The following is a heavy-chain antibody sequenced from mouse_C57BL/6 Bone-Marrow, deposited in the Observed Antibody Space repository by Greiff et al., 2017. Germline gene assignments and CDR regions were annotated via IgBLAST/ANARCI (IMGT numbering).Heavy chain of an antibody. J-gene: IGHJ2*01. D-gene: IGHD1-1*01. V-gene: IGHV1-47*01. Sequence: VKLVESGAELVKPGASVKMSCKASGYTFTTYPIEWMKQNHGKSLEWIGNFHPYNDDTKYNEKFKGKATLTVEKSSSTVYLELSRLTSDDSAVYYCARKRYYGSSPYFDYWGKGTTLTVSS. CDR2: FHPYNDDT. CDR3: ARKRYYGSSPYFDY. CDR1: GYTFTTYP.